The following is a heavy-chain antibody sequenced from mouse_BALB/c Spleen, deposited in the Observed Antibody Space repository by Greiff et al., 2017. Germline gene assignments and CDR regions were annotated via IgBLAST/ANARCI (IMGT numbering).Heavy chain of an antibody. CDR2: INSNGGST. CDR1: GFTFSSYG. CDR3: AREYGNYLYAMDY. V-gene: IGHV5-6-3*01. D-gene: IGHD2-10*02. J-gene: IGHJ4*01. Sequence: EVQGVESGGGLVQPGGSLKLSCAASGFTFSSYGMSWVRQTPDKRLELVATINSNGGSTYYPDSVKGRFTISRDNAKNTLYLQMSSLKSEDTAMYYCAREYGNYLYAMDYWGQGTSVTVSS.